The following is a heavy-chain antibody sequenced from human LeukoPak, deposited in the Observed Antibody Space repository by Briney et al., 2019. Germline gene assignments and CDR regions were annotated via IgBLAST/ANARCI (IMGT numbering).Heavy chain of an antibody. V-gene: IGHV1-69*13. CDR3: AVTTYYYDSSGYGFDY. CDR1: TNTFTAYY. J-gene: IGHJ4*02. CDR2: IIPIFGTA. Sequence: SVKVSCRASTNTFTAYYIHWVRQAPGQGLEWMGGIIPIFGTANYAQKFQGRVTITADESTSTAYMELSSLRSEDTAVYYCAVTTYYYDSSGYGFDYWGQGTLVTVSS. D-gene: IGHD3-22*01.